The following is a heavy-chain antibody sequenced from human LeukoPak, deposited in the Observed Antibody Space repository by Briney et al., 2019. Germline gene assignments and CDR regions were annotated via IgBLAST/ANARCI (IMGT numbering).Heavy chain of an antibody. V-gene: IGHV3-30*18. D-gene: IGHD3-10*02. Sequence: GGSLRLSCAASGFTFSSYWMSWVRQAPGKGLEWVAVISYDGSNKYYADSVKGRFTISRDNSKNTLYLQMNSLRAEDTAVYYCAELGITMIGGVWGKGTTVTISS. CDR2: ISYDGSNK. J-gene: IGHJ6*04. CDR1: GFTFSSYW. CDR3: AELGITMIGGV.